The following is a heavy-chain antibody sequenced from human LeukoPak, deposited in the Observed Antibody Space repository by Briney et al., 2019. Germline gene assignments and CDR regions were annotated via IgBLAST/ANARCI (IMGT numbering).Heavy chain of an antibody. CDR2: IYSGGST. J-gene: IGHJ4*02. CDR1: GFTFSDYY. V-gene: IGHV3-53*01. CDR3: ARARIAARPSFDY. Sequence: GGSLRLSCAASGFTFSDYYMSWIRQAPGKGLEWVSVIYSGGSTYYADSVKGRFTISRDNSKNTLYLQMNSLRAEDTAVYFCARARIAARPSFDYWGQGTLVTVSS. D-gene: IGHD6-6*01.